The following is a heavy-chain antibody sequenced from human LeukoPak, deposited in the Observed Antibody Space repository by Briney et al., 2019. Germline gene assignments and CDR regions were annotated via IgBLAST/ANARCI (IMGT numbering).Heavy chain of an antibody. J-gene: IGHJ4*02. V-gene: IGHV4-61*01. D-gene: IGHD5-18*01. CDR3: ASAMAEKDIDY. Sequence: PSETLSLTCTVSGGSVSSGSYYWSWIRQPPGKGLEWIGYIYYSGSTNYNPSLKSRVTISVDTSKNQFSLKLSSVTAADTAVYYCASAMAEKDIDYWGRGTLVTVSS. CDR2: IYYSGST. CDR1: GGSVSSGSYY.